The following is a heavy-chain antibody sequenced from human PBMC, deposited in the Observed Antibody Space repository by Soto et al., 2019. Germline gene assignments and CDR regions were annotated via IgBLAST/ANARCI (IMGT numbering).Heavy chain of an antibody. CDR2: TYYRSKWYN. V-gene: IGHV6-1*01. CDR3: AREGQRAVAGTSVEAAFDI. J-gene: IGHJ3*02. D-gene: IGHD6-19*01. Sequence: SQTLSVTCGISGDSVSSNSAAWNWIRQSPSRGLEWLGRTYYRSKWYNDYAVSVKSRITINPDTSKNQFSLQLNSVTPEDTAVYYCAREGQRAVAGTSVEAAFDIWGQGTMVTVS. CDR1: GDSVSSNSAA.